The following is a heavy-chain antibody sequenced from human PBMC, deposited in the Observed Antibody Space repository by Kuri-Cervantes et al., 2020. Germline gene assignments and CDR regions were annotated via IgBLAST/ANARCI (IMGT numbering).Heavy chain of an antibody. J-gene: IGHJ4*02. CDR3: ARDGGSSWYRAFDY. Sequence: GGSLRLSCAASGFTFSDYYMSWIRQAPGKGLEWVAVIWYDGSNKYYADSVKGRFTISRDNSKNTLYLQMNSLRAEDTAVYYCARDGGSSWYRAFDYWGQGTLVTVSS. CDR2: IWYDGSNK. CDR1: GFTFSDYY. V-gene: IGHV3-33*08. D-gene: IGHD6-13*01.